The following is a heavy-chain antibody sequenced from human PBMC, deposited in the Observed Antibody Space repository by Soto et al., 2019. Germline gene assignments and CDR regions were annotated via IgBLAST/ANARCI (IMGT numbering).Heavy chain of an antibody. D-gene: IGHD6-13*01. CDR1: GGSISSGGYY. V-gene: IGHV4-31*03. CDR3: ARGVAAAGIPRAFDI. Sequence: SETLSLTCTVSGGSISSGGYYWSWIRQHPGKGLEWIGYIYYSGSTYYNPSLKSRVTISVDTSKNQFSLKLSSVTAADTAVYYCARGVAAAGIPRAFDIWGQGTMVTVSS. J-gene: IGHJ3*02. CDR2: IYYSGST.